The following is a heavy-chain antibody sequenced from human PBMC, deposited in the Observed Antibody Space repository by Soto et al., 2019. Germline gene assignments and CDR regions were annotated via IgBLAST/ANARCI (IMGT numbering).Heavy chain of an antibody. CDR3: ARDKITGLFDY. D-gene: IGHD2-8*02. Sequence: QVQLQQWGAGLLKHSETLSLTCAVYGGSFSGYYWTWIRQPPGTGLEWIGEINHSGSTNYNPSLKSRVTISVDTSKNQFSLKLTSVTAADTAVYYCARDKITGLFDYWGHGTLVTVSS. CDR1: GGSFSGYY. CDR2: INHSGST. V-gene: IGHV4-34*01. J-gene: IGHJ4*01.